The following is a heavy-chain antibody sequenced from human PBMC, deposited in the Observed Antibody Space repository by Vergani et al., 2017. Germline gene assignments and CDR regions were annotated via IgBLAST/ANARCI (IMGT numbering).Heavy chain of an antibody. CDR2: IYYSGST. CDR1: GGSISSGDYY. J-gene: IGHJ6*02. Sequence: QVQLQESGPGLVKPSQTLSLTCTVSGGSISSGDYYWSWIRQPPGKGLEWIGYIYYSGSTYYNPSLKSRVTISVDTSKNQFSLKLSSVTAADTAVYYCARVGVVRGVSYYYYYYGMDVWSQGTTVTVSS. CDR3: ARVGVVRGVSYYYYYYGMDV. V-gene: IGHV4-30-4*08. D-gene: IGHD3-10*01.